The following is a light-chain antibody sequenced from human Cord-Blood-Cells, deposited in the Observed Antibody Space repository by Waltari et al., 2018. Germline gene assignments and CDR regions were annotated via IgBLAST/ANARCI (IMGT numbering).Light chain of an antibody. J-gene: IGKJ1*01. V-gene: IGKV1-5*01. CDR1: QSISSW. CDR3: QQYNSYSPWT. Sequence: DIQMTQSPSTLSASVGDRVTINCRASQSISSWLAWYQQKPGKATKLLIYDASSLESGVPSRFSGSGSGTEFTLTISSLQPDDFATYYCQQYNSYSPWTFGQGTKVEIK. CDR2: DAS.